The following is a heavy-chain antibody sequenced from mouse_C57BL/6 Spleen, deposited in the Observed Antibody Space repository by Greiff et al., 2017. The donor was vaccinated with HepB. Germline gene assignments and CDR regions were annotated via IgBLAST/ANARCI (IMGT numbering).Heavy chain of an antibody. CDR2: ISDGGSYT. CDR1: GFTFSSYA. V-gene: IGHV5-4*01. D-gene: IGHD2-4*01. CDR3: ARDQRGDYDRGFAY. Sequence: EVQRVESGGGLVKPGGSLKLSCAASGFTFSSYAMSWVRQTPEKRLEWVATISDGGSYTYYPDNVKGRFTISRDNAKNNLYLQMSHLKSEDTAMYYCARDQRGDYDRGFAYWGQGTLVTVSA. J-gene: IGHJ3*01.